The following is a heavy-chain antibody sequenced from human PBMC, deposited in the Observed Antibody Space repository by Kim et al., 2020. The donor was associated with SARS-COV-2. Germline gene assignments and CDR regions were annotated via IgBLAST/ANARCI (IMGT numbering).Heavy chain of an antibody. CDR2: ISYDGSDK. V-gene: IGHV3-30*03. CDR1: GFTFSDYG. CDR3: ARDIVGGSRL. Sequence: GGYLRLACVVSGFTFSDYGMHWVRQAPGKGLEWVAVISYDGSDKYFADSVRGRFTVSRDNSRNTLYLQMDSLKTEDSAVYYCARDIVGGSRLWGQGTLVTVSS. D-gene: IGHD1-26*01. J-gene: IGHJ4*02.